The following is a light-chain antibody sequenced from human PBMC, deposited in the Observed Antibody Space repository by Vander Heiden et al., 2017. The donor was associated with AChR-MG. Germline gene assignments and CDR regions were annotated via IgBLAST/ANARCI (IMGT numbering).Light chain of an antibody. CDR2: AAS. CDR3: LECESTPLT. Sequence: DIQMTQSPSSLSASVGDRVTITCRASQSISSYLNWYQQKPGKAPKLLIYAASSLQSGVPSRFSGSGSGTDFTLTISRLQPEDFATYYCLECESTPLTFGGGTKVEIK. J-gene: IGKJ4*01. V-gene: IGKV1-39*01. CDR1: QSISSY.